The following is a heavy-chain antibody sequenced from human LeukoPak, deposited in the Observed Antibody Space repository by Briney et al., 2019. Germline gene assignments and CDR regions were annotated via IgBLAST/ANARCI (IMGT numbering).Heavy chain of an antibody. CDR3: ARLLQLWPHYYMDV. J-gene: IGHJ6*03. CDR1: GGTFSSYA. D-gene: IGHD5-18*01. Sequence: ASVKVSCKASGGTFSSYAISWVRQAPGQGLEWMGGIIPIFGTANYAQKFQGRVMITTDESTSTAYMELSSLRSEDTAVYYCARLLQLWPHYYMDVWGKGTTVTVSS. CDR2: IIPIFGTA. V-gene: IGHV1-69*05.